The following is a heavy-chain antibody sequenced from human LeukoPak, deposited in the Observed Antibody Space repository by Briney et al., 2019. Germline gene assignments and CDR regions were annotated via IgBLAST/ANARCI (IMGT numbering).Heavy chain of an antibody. D-gene: IGHD1-26*01. V-gene: IGHV3-21*01. CDR3: GRDQDRGSYHDPIFDY. CDR2: ISPSSSSI. Sequence: SLRLSCAASGFTFSTYSMNWVRQAPGKGLEWVSSISPSSSSIYYADSMKGRFTISRDDAKKLLYLQMNSLSAEDTAVYYCGRDQDRGSYHDPIFDYWGQGTLVTVSS. CDR1: GFTFSTYS. J-gene: IGHJ4*02.